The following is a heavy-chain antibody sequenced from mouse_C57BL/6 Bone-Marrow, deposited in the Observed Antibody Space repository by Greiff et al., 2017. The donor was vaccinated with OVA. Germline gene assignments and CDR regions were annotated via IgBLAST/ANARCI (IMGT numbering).Heavy chain of an antibody. Sequence: QVQLQQSGPELVKPGASVKISCKASGYAFSSAWMNWVKQRPGRGLEWIGRIYPGDGDTNYNGKFKGKATLTADKSSSTAYMQLSSLTSEDSAVYFCARLLSIFDYWGQGTTLTVSS. V-gene: IGHV1-82*01. D-gene: IGHD1-1*02. CDR3: ARLLSIFDY. CDR2: IYPGDGDT. J-gene: IGHJ2*01. CDR1: GYAFSSAW.